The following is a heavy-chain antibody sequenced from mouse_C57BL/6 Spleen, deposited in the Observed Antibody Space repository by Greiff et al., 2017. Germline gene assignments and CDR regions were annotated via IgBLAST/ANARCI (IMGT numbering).Heavy chain of an antibody. CDR1: GFTFTDYY. V-gene: IGHV7-3*01. D-gene: IGHD1-1*01. CDR3: ARSTYYYGSEGAMDY. J-gene: IGHJ4*01. Sequence: EVQLVESGGGLVQPGGSLSLSCAASGFTFTDYYMSWVRQPPGKALEWLGFIRNKANGYTTEYSASVKGRFTISRDNSQSILYLQMNALRAEDSATYYCARSTYYYGSEGAMDYWGQGTSVTVSS. CDR2: IRNKANGYTT.